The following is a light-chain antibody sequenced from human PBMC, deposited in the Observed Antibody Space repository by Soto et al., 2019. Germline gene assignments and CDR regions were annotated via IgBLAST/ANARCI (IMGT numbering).Light chain of an antibody. CDR2: DAS. Sequence: EIVLIQSPATLSLSPGERATLSCRASQSVSSYLAWYQQKPGQAPRLLIYDASNRATGIPARFSASGSGTDFTLTISSLEPEDSAVYYCQQRGNWITFGPGTRLEIK. CDR1: QSVSSY. V-gene: IGKV3-11*01. J-gene: IGKJ5*01. CDR3: QQRGNWIT.